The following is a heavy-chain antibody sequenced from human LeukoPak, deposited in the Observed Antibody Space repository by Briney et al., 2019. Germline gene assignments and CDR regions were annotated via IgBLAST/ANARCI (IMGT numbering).Heavy chain of an antibody. CDR3: ARDSGNPAVGGMDV. CDR2: IYYSGST. J-gene: IGHJ6*02. V-gene: IGHV4-59*01. CDR1: GGSISSYY. D-gene: IGHD3-10*01. Sequence: PSETLSLTCTVSGGSISSYYWSWIRQPPGKGLEWIGYIYYSGSTNYNPSLKSRVTISVDTSKNQFSLKLSSVTAADTAVYYCARDSGNPAVGGMDVWGQGTTVTVSS.